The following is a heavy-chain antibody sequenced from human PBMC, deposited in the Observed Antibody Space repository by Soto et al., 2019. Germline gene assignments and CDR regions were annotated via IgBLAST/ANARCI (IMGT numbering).Heavy chain of an antibody. Sequence: GGSLRLSCAASGFTFSSYGMHWVRQAPGKGLEWVAVIWYDGSNKYYADSVKGRFTISRDNSKNTLYLQMNSLRAEDTAVYYCAREGKNYDYVWGSYRSSAFDIWGQGTMVTVSS. J-gene: IGHJ3*02. V-gene: IGHV3-33*01. CDR2: IWYDGSNK. D-gene: IGHD3-16*02. CDR3: AREGKNYDYVWGSYRSSAFDI. CDR1: GFTFSSYG.